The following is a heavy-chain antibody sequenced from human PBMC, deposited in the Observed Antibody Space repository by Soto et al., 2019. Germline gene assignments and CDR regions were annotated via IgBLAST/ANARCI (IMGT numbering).Heavy chain of an antibody. J-gene: IGHJ4*02. D-gene: IGHD1-26*01. CDR2: ISYDGSNK. CDR3: AKGNEGGYSGSYRGYFDY. V-gene: IGHV3-30*18. Sequence: QVQLVESGGGVVQPGRSLRLSCAASGFTFSSYGMHWVRQAPGKGLEWVAVISYDGSNKYYADSVKGRFTISRDNSKNTLYLQMNSLRAEDTAVYYCAKGNEGGYSGSYRGYFDYWGQGTLVTVSS. CDR1: GFTFSSYG.